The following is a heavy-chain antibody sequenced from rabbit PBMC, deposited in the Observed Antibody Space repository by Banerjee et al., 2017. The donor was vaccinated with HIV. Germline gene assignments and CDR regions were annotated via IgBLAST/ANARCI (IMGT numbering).Heavy chain of an antibody. CDR3: AGDHAVSGYRFNL. CDR1: GFVFSTNYW. Sequence: QSLEESGGDLVKPGASLTLTCTASGFVFSTNYWISWVRQAPGKGLEWIGCIYSLSGSAYYASWAKGRFTISETSSTTVTLQMTSLTAADTATYFCAGDHAVSGYRFNLWGQGTLVTVS. CDR2: IYSLSGSA. J-gene: IGHJ4*01. D-gene: IGHD1-1*01. V-gene: IGHV1S40*01.